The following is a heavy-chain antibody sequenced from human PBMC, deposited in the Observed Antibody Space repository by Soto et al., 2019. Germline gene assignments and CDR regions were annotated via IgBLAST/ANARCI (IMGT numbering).Heavy chain of an antibody. CDR1: GGSISSSSYY. CDR2: IDYSGST. Sequence: QLQLQESGPGLVKPSETLSLTCTVSGGSISSSSYYWGWIRQPPGKGLEWIGSIDYSGSTYYNPSLKSRVTISADTSKNQFSLKLSSVTAADTAVYYCARARDCSGGSCYRVAFDYWGQGTLVTVSS. CDR3: ARARDCSGGSCYRVAFDY. D-gene: IGHD2-15*01. V-gene: IGHV4-39*01. J-gene: IGHJ4*02.